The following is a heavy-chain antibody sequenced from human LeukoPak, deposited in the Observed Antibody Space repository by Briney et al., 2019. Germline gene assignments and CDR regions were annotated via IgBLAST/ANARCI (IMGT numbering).Heavy chain of an antibody. CDR3: ARDTVGSGYDFWSGYYPFDY. Sequence: GGSLRLSCAASGFTFSSYEMNWLRQAPGKGLEGVSYISSSSSTIYYADSVKGRFTISRDNAKHSLYLQMNSLRAEDTAVYYCARDTVGSGYDFWSGYYPFDYWGQGTLVTVSS. V-gene: IGHV3-48*03. D-gene: IGHD3-3*01. J-gene: IGHJ4*02. CDR1: GFTFSSYE. CDR2: ISSSSSTI.